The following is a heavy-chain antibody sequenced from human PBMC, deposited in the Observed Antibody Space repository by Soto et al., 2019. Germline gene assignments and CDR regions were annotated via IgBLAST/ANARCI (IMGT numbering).Heavy chain of an antibody. CDR1: GGSISNYY. D-gene: IGHD5-12*01. V-gene: IGHV4-59*01. Sequence: SETLSLTCNVSGGSISNYYWSWIRQPPGKGLEWIGYIYYSGTTNYNPSLKSRVTISIDTSKSQFSLKLSSVTAADTAVYYCARDGRGYSGYSYDSWGQGTLVTVSS. J-gene: IGHJ4*02. CDR3: ARDGRGYSGYSYDS. CDR2: IYYSGTT.